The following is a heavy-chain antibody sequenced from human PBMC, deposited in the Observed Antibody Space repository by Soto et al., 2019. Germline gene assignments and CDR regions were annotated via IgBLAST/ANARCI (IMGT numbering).Heavy chain of an antibody. CDR3: ARDQELGGYYDSRFDY. J-gene: IGHJ4*02. CDR2: IIPIFGTA. D-gene: IGHD3-3*01. Sequence: QVQLVQSGAEVKKPGSSVKVSCKASGGTFSSYAISWVRQAPGQGLEWMGGIIPIFGTANYAQKLQGRVTMHADEATRTAYMEPRSLRSEYTALYYCARDQELGGYYDSRFDYWGQGPLVTVS. V-gene: IGHV1-69*01. CDR1: GGTFSSYA.